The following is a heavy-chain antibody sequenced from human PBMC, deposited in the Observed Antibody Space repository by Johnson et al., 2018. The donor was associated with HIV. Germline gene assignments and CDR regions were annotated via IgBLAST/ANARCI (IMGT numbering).Heavy chain of an antibody. CDR2: IYSGGST. V-gene: IGHV3-66*01. CDR1: GFTVSSNY. D-gene: IGHD2-21*02. J-gene: IGHJ3*02. Sequence: EKLVESGGGLVQPGGSLRLSCAASGFTVSSNYMSWVRQAPGKGLEWVSVIYSGGSTYYADSVKGRFTISRDNSKNTLYLQMNSLRAEDTAVYYCASGALAYCGGDCYSDAFDIWGQGTIVTVSS. CDR3: ASGALAYCGGDCYSDAFDI.